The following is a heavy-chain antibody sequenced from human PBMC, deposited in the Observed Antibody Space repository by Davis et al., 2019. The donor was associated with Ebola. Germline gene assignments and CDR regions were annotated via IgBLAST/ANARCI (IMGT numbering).Heavy chain of an antibody. J-gene: IGHJ5*02. Sequence: SETLSLTCAVYGGSFRGYYWSWIRQPPGKGLEWIGEIHHIGGTNYNPSLKSRVTMSLDTSKNQFSLRLRSMTAADTAVYFCARKPARWENWFDPWGQGALVTVSS. CDR1: GGSFRGYY. V-gene: IGHV4-34*01. CDR2: IHHIGGT. CDR3: ARKPARWENWFDP. D-gene: IGHD2-2*01.